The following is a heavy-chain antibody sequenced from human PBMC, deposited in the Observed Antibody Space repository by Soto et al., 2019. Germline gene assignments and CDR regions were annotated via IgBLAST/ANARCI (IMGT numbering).Heavy chain of an antibody. CDR3: ARGPPQGVVFDP. CDR1: GYTFTSYD. D-gene: IGHD3-3*01. CDR2: MNPNSGNT. J-gene: IGHJ5*02. Sequence: GASVKVSCKASGYTFTSYDINWVRQATGQGLEWMGWMNPNSGNTGYAQKFQGGVTMTRNTSISTAYMELSSLRSEDTAVYYCARGPPQGVVFDPWGQGTLVTVSS. V-gene: IGHV1-8*01.